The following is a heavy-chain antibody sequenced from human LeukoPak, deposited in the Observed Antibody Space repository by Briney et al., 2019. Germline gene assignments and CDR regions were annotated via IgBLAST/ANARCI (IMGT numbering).Heavy chain of an antibody. CDR1: GGSFSGYY. CDR2: INHSGST. CDR3: ANGGQNFDY. V-gene: IGHV4-34*01. Sequence: SETLSLTCAVYGGSFSGYYWSWIRQPPGKGLEWIGEINHSGSTNYNPSLKSRVTISVDTSKNQFSLKLSSVTAADTAVYHCANGGQNFDYWGQGTLVTVSS. D-gene: IGHD3-10*01. J-gene: IGHJ4*02.